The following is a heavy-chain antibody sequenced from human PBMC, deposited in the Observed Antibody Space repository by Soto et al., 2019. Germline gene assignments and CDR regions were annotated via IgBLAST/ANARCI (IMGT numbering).Heavy chain of an antibody. CDR3: AREGSVEFDY. V-gene: IGHV1-46*01. D-gene: IGHD1-1*01. CDR2: INPSGGST. CDR1: GYTFTIYY. Sequence: ASVKVSCKASGYTFTIYYMHGVRQAPGQGLEWMGIINPSGGSTSYAQKFQGRVTMTRDTSTSTVYMELSSLRSEDTAVYYCAREGSVEFDYWGQGTLVTVSS. J-gene: IGHJ4*02.